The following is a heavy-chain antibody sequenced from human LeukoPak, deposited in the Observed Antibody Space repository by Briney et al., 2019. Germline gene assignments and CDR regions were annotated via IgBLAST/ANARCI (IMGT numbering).Heavy chain of an antibody. CDR1: GFTFHDYA. J-gene: IGHJ4*02. V-gene: IGHV3-9*01. D-gene: IGHD2-15*01. Sequence: GGSLRLSCAASGFTFHDYAMHWVRQAPGKGLEWVSGISWNSGSIDYADSVRGRFTISRDNAKNSLYLQMNSPRAEDTALYYCAKDRMGCSGGSCYSFDCWGQGTLVTVSS. CDR3: AKDRMGCSGGSCYSFDC. CDR2: ISWNSGSI.